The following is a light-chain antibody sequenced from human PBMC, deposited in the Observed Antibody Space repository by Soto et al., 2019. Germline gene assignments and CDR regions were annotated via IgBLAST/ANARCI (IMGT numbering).Light chain of an antibody. CDR2: EAS. J-gene: IGKJ1*01. V-gene: IGKV1-5*03. CDR3: QQYNSYPWT. Sequence: DIQMTQSPSTLSASLGDRVTITCRASQTINRWLAWHQQKPGKAPKLLIYEASSLESGVPSRFGGSGSGTEFTLIISSLQPDDFETYYCQQYNSYPWTFGQGTKVDIK. CDR1: QTINRW.